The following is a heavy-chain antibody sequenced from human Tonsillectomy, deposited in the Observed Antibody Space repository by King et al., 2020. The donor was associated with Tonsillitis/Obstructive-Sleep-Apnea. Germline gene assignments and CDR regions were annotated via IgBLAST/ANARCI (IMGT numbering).Heavy chain of an antibody. CDR2: INPNSGGT. CDR1: GYTFTGYY. CDR3: ARAVRYDSSGYYYSPFDY. V-gene: IGHV1-2*02. D-gene: IGHD3-22*01. Sequence: QLVQSGAEVKKPGASVKVSCKASGYTFTGYYMHWVRQAPGQGLEWMGWINPNSGGTNYAQKFQGRVTMTRDTSISTAYMELSRLRSDDTAVYYCARAVRYDSSGYYYSPFDYWGQGTLVTVST. J-gene: IGHJ4*02.